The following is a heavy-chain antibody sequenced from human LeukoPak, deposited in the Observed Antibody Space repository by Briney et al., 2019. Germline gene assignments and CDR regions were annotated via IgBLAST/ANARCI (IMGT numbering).Heavy chain of an antibody. CDR3: ARGPRAAADDY. CDR1: GGSVISGSSY. V-gene: IGHV4-39*07. D-gene: IGHD6-13*01. Sequence: SETLSLTCTVSGGSVISGSSYWGWIRQPPGKGLEWIGNIFYSGSTYYNPSLQSRVTISLDTSQNQFSLTLNSVTAADTAVYYCARGPRAAADDYWGQGTLVTVTS. CDR2: IFYSGST. J-gene: IGHJ4*02.